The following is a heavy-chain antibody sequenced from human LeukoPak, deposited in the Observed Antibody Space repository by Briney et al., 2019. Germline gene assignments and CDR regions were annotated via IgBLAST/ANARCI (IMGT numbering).Heavy chain of an antibody. CDR2: IYSSGST. V-gene: IGHV4-4*07. J-gene: IGHJ3*02. CDR1: GGSISSYY. D-gene: IGHD3-22*01. Sequence: SETLSLTCTVSGGSISSYYWSWIRQPAGKGLEWIGRIYSSGSTNYNPSLKSRVTMSVDKSKNHFSLKLTSMTAADTAVYYCARVGLYDSSAPGAFDIWGQGTMVTVSS. CDR3: ARVGLYDSSAPGAFDI.